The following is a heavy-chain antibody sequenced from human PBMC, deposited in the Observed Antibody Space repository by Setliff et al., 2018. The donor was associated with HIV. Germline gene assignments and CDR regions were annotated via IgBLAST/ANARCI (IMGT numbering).Heavy chain of an antibody. D-gene: IGHD5-18*01. J-gene: IGHJ4*02. CDR1: GGSISTYH. V-gene: IGHV4-59*08. CDR3: ARLSDTAMASFDS. Sequence: SETLSLTCAVSGGSISTYHWSWIRQPPGKGLEWIGYIYKSGSTNYSPSLKSRVTISPGTSKNQFSLKLTSVTAADTAVYYCARLSDTAMASFDSWGQGILVTVSS. CDR2: IYKSGST.